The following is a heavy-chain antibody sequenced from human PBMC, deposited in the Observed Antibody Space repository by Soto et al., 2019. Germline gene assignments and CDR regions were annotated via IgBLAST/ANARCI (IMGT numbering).Heavy chain of an antibody. V-gene: IGHV4-59*01. D-gene: IGHD6-19*01. J-gene: IGHJ4*02. CDR2: VYYTGST. CDR1: CGSISGSY. CDR3: ARSVAVPGAHIDY. Sequence: LSLTCSVACGSISGSYWSLIRQSPGKGLEWLGYVYYTGSTNYSPSLRSRVSISVDTSKNEFSLRLSSVTAADTAVYFCARSVAVPGAHIDYWGQGTQVTVSS.